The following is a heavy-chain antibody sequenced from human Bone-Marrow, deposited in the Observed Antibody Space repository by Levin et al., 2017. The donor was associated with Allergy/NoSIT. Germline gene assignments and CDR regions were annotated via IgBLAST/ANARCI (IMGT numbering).Heavy chain of an antibody. CDR2: INTNTGNP. J-gene: IGHJ5*02. Sequence: AASVKVSCKASGYTFTSYAMNWVRQAPGQGLEWMGWINTNTGNPTYAQGFTGRFVFSLDTSVSTAYLQISSLKAEDTAVYYCARVLGGRITIFGVAAGWFDPWGQGTLVTVSS. CDR3: ARVLGGRITIFGVAAGWFDP. CDR1: GYTFTSYA. V-gene: IGHV7-4-1*02. D-gene: IGHD3-3*01.